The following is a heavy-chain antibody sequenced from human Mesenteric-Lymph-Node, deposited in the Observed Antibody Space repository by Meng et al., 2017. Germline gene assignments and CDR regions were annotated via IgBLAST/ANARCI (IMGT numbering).Heavy chain of an antibody. J-gene: IGHJ3*02. V-gene: IGHV3-11*04. CDR2: ISPTGSSGSSV. D-gene: IGHD1-26*01. CDR1: GYTFSDYY. Sequence: GESLKISCAASGYTFSDYYMSWIRQAPGKGLEWVSSISPTGSSGSSVNYADSVKGRFTISRDNAKNTLYLQMNSLRAEDTAVYYCARDSGNYYHAFDIWGQGTMVTVSS. CDR3: ARDSGNYYHAFDI.